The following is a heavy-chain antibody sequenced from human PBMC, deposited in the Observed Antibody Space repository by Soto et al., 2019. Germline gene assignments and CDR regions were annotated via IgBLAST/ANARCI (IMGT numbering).Heavy chain of an antibody. Sequence: EVQLVESGGGLVKPGGSLRLSCAASGFTFSSYSMNWVRQAPGKGLEWVSSISSSSSYIYYADSVKGRFTISRDNAKKSLFLQRNGLRAGDTAVYYWEGAQGGGMVYAMGGYFDYWGQETLVTLSS. CDR3: EGAQGGGMVYAMGGYFDY. J-gene: IGHJ4*02. CDR1: GFTFSSYS. CDR2: ISSSSSYI. D-gene: IGHD2-8*01. V-gene: IGHV3-21*01.